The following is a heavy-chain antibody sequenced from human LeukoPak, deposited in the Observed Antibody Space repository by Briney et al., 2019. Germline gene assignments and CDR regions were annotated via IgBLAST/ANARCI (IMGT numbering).Heavy chain of an antibody. CDR1: GLAFSGYA. Sequence: PGGSLRLSCAASGLAFSGYAMSWVRQAPGKGLEWVSAISGSGGTTYYADSVQGRFTIIRENSKNTLYLQMNSLGADDTAVYYCANLLTATHHRGYFDYWGQGTLVTVSS. V-gene: IGHV3-23*01. D-gene: IGHD6-25*01. J-gene: IGHJ4*02. CDR3: ANLLTATHHRGYFDY. CDR2: ISGSGGTT.